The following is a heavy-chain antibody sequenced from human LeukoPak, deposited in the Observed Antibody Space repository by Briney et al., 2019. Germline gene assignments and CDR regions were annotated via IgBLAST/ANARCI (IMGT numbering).Heavy chain of an antibody. Sequence: GGSLRLSCAASGFTFSSYSMNWVRQAPGKGLEWVSSISSSSSSYIYYADSVKGRFTISRDNAKNSLYLQMNSLRAEDTAVYYCARVAVAGRRGGGDFDYWGRGTLATVSS. V-gene: IGHV3-21*01. J-gene: IGHJ4*02. D-gene: IGHD6-19*01. CDR1: GFTFSSYS. CDR2: ISSSSSSYI. CDR3: ARVAVAGRRGGGDFDY.